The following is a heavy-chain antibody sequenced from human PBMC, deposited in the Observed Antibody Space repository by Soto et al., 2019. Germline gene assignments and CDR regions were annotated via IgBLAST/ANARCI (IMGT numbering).Heavy chain of an antibody. CDR1: GYSFATSG. D-gene: IGHD3-22*01. J-gene: IGHJ4*02. CDR2: ISAYNGNT. Sequence: ASVKVSCKASGYSFATSGISWVRQAPGQGLEWMGWISAYNGNTNYEQKLQDRVTMTTDTSTSTAYLELRSLRTDDTAVDYCARAGHYYDSSGYANWGQGPLVTASS. V-gene: IGHV1-18*01. CDR3: ARAGHYYDSSGYAN.